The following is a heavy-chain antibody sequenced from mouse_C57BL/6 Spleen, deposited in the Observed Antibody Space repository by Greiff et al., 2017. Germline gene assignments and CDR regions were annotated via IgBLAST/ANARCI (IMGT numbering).Heavy chain of an antibody. CDR2: INYDGSST. CDR3: ARVYYYGSPAMDY. J-gene: IGHJ4*01. D-gene: IGHD1-1*01. V-gene: IGHV5-16*01. CDR1: GFTFSDYY. Sequence: EVMLVESEGGLVQPGSSMKLSCTASGFTFSDYYMAWVRQVPEKGLEWVANINYDGSSTYYLDSLKSRFIISRDNAKNILYLQMSSLKSEDTATYYCARVYYYGSPAMDYWGQGTSVTVSS.